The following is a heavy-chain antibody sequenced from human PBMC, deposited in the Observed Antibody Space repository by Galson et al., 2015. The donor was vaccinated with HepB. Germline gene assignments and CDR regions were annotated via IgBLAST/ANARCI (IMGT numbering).Heavy chain of an antibody. CDR2: ISSSSSYI. Sequence: SLRLSCAASGFTFSSYSMNWVRQAPGKGLEWVSSISSSSSYIYYADSVKGRFTISRDNAKNSLYLQMNSLRAEDTAVYYCARLKRITMVQGVMGWFDPWGQGTLVTVSS. J-gene: IGHJ5*02. CDR1: GFTFSSYS. CDR3: ARLKRITMVQGVMGWFDP. D-gene: IGHD3-10*01. V-gene: IGHV3-21*01.